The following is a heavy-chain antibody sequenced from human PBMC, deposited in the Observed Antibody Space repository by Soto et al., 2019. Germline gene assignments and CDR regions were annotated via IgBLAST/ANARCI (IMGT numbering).Heavy chain of an antibody. J-gene: IGHJ4*02. V-gene: IGHV4-59*01. D-gene: IGHD1-26*01. CDR2: IYDSGSP. Sequence: SETLSLTCTISGGSISVYYWSWIRQPPGQALEWIGYIYDSGSPYYNPSLRSRVIISADTSRNQISLKLTSATAADTAVYYCARGVGSSPPRYWGRGTLVTVS. CDR3: ARGVGSSPPRY. CDR1: GGSISVYY.